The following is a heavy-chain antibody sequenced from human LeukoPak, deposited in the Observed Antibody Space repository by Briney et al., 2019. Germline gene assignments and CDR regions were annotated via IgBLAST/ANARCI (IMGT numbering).Heavy chain of an antibody. CDR2: INHSGST. V-gene: IGHV4-34*01. Sequence: SETLSLTCAVYGGSFSGYYWSWIRQPPRKGLEWIGEINHSGSTNYNPSLKSRVTISVDTSKNQFSLKLSSVTAADTAVYYCARAGYYYYYMDVWGKGTTVTVSS. CDR1: GGSFSGYY. CDR3: ARAGYYYYYMDV. J-gene: IGHJ6*03.